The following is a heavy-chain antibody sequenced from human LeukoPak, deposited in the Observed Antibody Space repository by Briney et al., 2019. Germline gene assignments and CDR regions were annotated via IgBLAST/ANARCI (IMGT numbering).Heavy chain of an antibody. CDR1: GFTFSNYW. J-gene: IGHJ5*02. D-gene: IGHD1-26*01. CDR3: ARPSGTYPWFDP. CDR2: INTDGSTT. Sequence: PGGSLRLSCAASGFTFSNYWMHWVRRAPGKGLVWGSRINTDGSTTSYADSVKGRFTISRDNGKNTLYLQMNSLRAEDTAVYYCARPSGTYPWFDPWGQGTLVTVSS. V-gene: IGHV3-74*01.